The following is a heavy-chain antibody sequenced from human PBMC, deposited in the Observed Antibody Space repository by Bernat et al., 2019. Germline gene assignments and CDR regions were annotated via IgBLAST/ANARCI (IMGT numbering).Heavy chain of an antibody. J-gene: IGHJ6*02. CDR2: INHSGST. CDR1: GGSFSGYY. Sequence: QVQLQQWGAGLLKPSETLSLTRAVYGGSFSGYYWSWIRQPPGKGLEWIGEINHSGSTNYNPSLKSRVTISVDTSKNQFSLKLSSVTAADTAVYYCARGRGVYYYYGMDVWGQWTTVTVSS. V-gene: IGHV4-34*01. CDR3: ARGRGVYYYYGMDV.